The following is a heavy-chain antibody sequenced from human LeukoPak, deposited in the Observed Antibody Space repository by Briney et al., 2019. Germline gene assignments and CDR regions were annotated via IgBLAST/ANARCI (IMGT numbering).Heavy chain of an antibody. J-gene: IGHJ4*02. D-gene: IGHD3-3*01. CDR2: ISYDGSNK. V-gene: IGHV3-30-3*02. CDR3: AKSVDFWSGYYGY. CDR1: GFTFSSYA. Sequence: GGSLRLSCAASGFTFSSYAMHWVRQAPGKGLEWVAVISYDGSNKYYADSVKGRFTISRDNSKNPLYLQMNSLRAEDTAVYYCAKSVDFWSGYYGYWGQGTLVTVSS.